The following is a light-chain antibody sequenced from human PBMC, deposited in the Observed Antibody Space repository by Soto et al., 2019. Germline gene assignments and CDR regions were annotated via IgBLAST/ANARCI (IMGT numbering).Light chain of an antibody. CDR2: GAS. V-gene: IGKV3-15*01. Sequence: EIVMTHSPATLSVSPGERATLSCRASQSVSSNLAWYQQKPGQAPRLLIYGASTRATGIPARFSGSGSGTEFTLTISSLQSEDFAFYSCQQYNNWPPLTFGGGPKVEIK. CDR3: QQYNNWPPLT. J-gene: IGKJ4*01. CDR1: QSVSSN.